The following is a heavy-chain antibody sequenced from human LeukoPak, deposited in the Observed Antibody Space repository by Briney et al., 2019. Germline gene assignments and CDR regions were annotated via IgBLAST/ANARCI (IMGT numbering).Heavy chain of an antibody. J-gene: IGHJ5*02. V-gene: IGHV3-23*01. Sequence: GGALRLSCAASGFTFSSYAMSWVRQAPGKGLECVSANSGSGGSTYYADSVKGRFTIYRDNSKNTLYLLMNSLRAEDTAVYYCAKDPGVANWGSPWFDPWGQGTLVTVSS. D-gene: IGHD7-27*01. CDR3: AKDPGVANWGSPWFDP. CDR2: NSGSGGST. CDR1: GFTFSSYA.